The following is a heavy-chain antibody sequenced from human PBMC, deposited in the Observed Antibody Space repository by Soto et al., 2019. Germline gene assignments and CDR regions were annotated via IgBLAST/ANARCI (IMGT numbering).Heavy chain of an antibody. D-gene: IGHD1-1*01. J-gene: IGHJ6*02. CDR3: VAELDVGTLSVV. Sequence: QVQLVQSGVEVKKPGSSVTVSCKASGDTFKNSVISWVRQAPGQGLEWMGGTIPIFGATDYAQKFQGRLTITTDESTTTAYMEVSRLTSEDTAVYYCVAELDVGTLSVVWGQGTTVIVSS. V-gene: IGHV1-69*01. CDR2: TIPIFGAT. CDR1: GDTFKNSV.